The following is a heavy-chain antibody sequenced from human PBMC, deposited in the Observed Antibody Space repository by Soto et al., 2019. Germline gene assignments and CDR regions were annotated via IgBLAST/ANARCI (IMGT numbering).Heavy chain of an antibody. CDR2: IFSNDEK. D-gene: IGHD2-2*01. V-gene: IGHV2-26*01. CDR3: ARIIVVVPAAPSLMDV. CDR1: GFSLSNARMG. Sequence: SGPTLVNPTGTLTLTCTVSGFSLSNARMGVSWIRQPPGKALEWLAHIFSNDEKSYSTSLKSRLTISKDTSKSQVVLTMTNMDPVDTATYYCARIIVVVPAAPSLMDVWGKGTTVTVSS. J-gene: IGHJ6*03.